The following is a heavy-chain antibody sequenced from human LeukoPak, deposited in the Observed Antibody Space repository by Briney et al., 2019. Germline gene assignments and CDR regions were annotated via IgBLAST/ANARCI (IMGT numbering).Heavy chain of an antibody. CDR3: ARAGYDYIWGSYRWGYYYYYYMDV. Sequence: PSETLSLTCTVSGGSISSYYWSWIRQPPEKGLEWIGYIYYSGSTNYNPSLKSRVTISVDTSKNQFSLKLSSVTAADTAVYYCARAGYDYIWGSYRWGYYYYYYMDVWGKGTTVTVSS. D-gene: IGHD3-16*02. CDR2: IYYSGST. CDR1: GGSISSYY. V-gene: IGHV4-59*01. J-gene: IGHJ6*03.